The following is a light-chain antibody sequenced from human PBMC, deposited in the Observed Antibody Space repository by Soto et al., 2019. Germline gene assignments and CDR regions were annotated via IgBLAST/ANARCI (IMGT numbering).Light chain of an antibody. CDR3: QQCYMGWT. V-gene: IGKV3-15*01. CDR2: GAS. J-gene: IGKJ1*01. CDR1: QSVSSN. Sequence: IVMTQSPATLSVSPWERATLSCRASQSVSSNLAWYQQKPGQPPRLLIFGASTRATGVPARFSGTGSGTEFTFSITSLQPEDFGTYYCQQCYMGWTFGQGTKVDIK.